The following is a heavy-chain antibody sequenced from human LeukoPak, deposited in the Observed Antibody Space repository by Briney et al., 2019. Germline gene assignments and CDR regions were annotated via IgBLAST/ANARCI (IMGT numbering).Heavy chain of an antibody. CDR3: VKGGDQDY. CDR2: VSSNGGST. J-gene: IGHJ4*02. CDR1: GFTFNRYD. D-gene: IGHD4-17*01. V-gene: IGHV3-23*01. Sequence: QPGGSLRLSCAASGFTFNRYDINWVRQAPGKGLEWVSAVSSNGGSTYHADSVKGRFSVSRDNSKNTVFLQMNSLRVGDTGVYYCVKGGDQDYWSQGTLVTVSS.